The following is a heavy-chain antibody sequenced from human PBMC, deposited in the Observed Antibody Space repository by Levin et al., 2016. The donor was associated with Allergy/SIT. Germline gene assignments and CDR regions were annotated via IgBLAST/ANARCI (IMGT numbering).Heavy chain of an antibody. Sequence: SETLSLTCAVYGGSFSGYYWSWIRQPPGKGLEWIGEINHSGSTNYNPSLKSRVTISVDTSKNQFSLKLSSVTAADTAVYYCARLTMVRGVNPYYYYYMDVWGKGTTVTVSS. CDR1: GGSFSGYY. J-gene: IGHJ6*03. D-gene: IGHD3-10*01. V-gene: IGHV4-34*01. CDR3: ARLTMVRGVNPYYYYYMDV. CDR2: INHSGST.